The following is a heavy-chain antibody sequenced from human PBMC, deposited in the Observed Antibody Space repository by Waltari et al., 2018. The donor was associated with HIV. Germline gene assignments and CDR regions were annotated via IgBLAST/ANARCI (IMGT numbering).Heavy chain of an antibody. CDR2: INPKNGGT. D-gene: IGHD6-19*01. Sequence: QVQLVQSGAEVKRPGASVKVSCKDSGCTFIDYYIHWVRQAPGQGLEWMGWINPKNGGTNYAQKFQGRVTMTRDTSISTAYMELNRLTSDDTAVYYCASGEGGGWYSLGYWGQGTLVTVSS. J-gene: IGHJ4*02. CDR3: ASGEGGGWYSLGY. V-gene: IGHV1-2*02. CDR1: GCTFIDYY.